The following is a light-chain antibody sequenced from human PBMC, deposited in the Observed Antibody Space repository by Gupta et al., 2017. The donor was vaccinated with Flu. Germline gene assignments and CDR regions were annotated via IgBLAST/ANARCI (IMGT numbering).Light chain of an antibody. CDR1: QTVYTN. CDR3: QQYTAWPLS. V-gene: IGKV3-15*01. CDR2: DAS. Sequence: EIVMTQSPVTLSLSPGERATVSCRASQTVYTNLAWYQQTPGQAPRLLIYDASIRATGVPARFSGSGSATEFILSISSLQSEDFAVYYCQQYTAWPLSFGGGTTVEI. J-gene: IGKJ4*01.